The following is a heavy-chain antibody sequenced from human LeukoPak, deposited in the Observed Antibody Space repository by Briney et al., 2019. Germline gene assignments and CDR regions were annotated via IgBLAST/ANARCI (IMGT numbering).Heavy chain of an antibody. V-gene: IGHV3-21*01. CDR2: IISSSTYI. CDR3: ARDADSSSWLGGFDY. CDR1: GFTFSSYS. Sequence: GGSLRLSCAASGFTFSSYSMNWVRQAPGKGLDWVSSIISSSTYIYYADSVKGRFTISRDNAKNSLYLQMNSLRAEDTAVYYCARDADSSSWLGGFDYWGQGTLVTVSS. D-gene: IGHD6-13*01. J-gene: IGHJ4*02.